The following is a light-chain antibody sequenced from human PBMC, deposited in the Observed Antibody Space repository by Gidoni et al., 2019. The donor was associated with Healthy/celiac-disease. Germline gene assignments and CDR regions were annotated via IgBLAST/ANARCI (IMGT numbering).Light chain of an antibody. CDR1: QSVSSN. J-gene: IGKJ1*01. Sequence: EIVMTQSPATLSVSPGERATLSCRASQSVSSNLAWYQQKPGQAPMLLIYGASTRATGIPARFSGSGSGTEFTITISSLQSEDFAVYYCQQYNNWWTFGQGTKVEIK. CDR3: QQYNNWWT. CDR2: GAS. V-gene: IGKV3-15*01.